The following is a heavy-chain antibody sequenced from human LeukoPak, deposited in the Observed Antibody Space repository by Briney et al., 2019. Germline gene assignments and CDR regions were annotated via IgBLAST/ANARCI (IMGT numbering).Heavy chain of an antibody. J-gene: IGHJ4*02. CDR1: GFTFNTFA. CDR2: LTHDGSKK. CDR3: AKDSGWFRFDY. V-gene: IGHV3-30*07. Sequence: GRSLRLSCAASGFTFNTFAMHWVRQAPGKGLEWVAVLTHDGSKKYYADSVKGRVTISRDNAKNSLYLQMNSLRAEDTAVYYCAKDSGWFRFDYWGQGTLVTVSS. D-gene: IGHD6-13*01.